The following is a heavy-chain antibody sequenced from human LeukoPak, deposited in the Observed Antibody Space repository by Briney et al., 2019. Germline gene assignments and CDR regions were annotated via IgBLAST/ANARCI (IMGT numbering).Heavy chain of an antibody. CDR3: ARVPLNSYYDILTGYYRNWYFGL. CDR1: GFTFSSYW. J-gene: IGHJ2*01. D-gene: IGHD3-9*01. V-gene: IGHV3-7*01. Sequence: PGGSLRLSCAASGFTFSSYWMSWVRQAPGKGLEWVANIKQDGSEKYYVDSVKGRFTISRDNAKNSLYLQMNSLRAEDTAVYYCARVPLNSYYDILTGYYRNWYFGLWGRGTLVTVSS. CDR2: IKQDGSEK.